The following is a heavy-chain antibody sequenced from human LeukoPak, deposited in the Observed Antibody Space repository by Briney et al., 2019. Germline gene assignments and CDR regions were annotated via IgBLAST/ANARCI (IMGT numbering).Heavy chain of an antibody. CDR2: IHYTGNT. CDR3: ARGYGSGSYNNFNQ. D-gene: IGHD3-10*01. J-gene: IGHJ4*02. CDR1: GASVRGYY. V-gene: IGHV4-59*02. Sequence: SETLSLTCTVSGASVRGYYWSWIRQPPGEGLEWIGYIHYTGNTDYNPSLTSRVTMSVDTSKNQFSLMLTSVTAADTAVYYCARGYGSGSYNNFNQWGQGLLVAVSS.